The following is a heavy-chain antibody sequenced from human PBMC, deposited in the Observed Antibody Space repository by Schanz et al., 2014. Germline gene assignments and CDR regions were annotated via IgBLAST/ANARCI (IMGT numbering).Heavy chain of an antibody. CDR1: GYTFVSYS. CDR2: INPSGGGT. D-gene: IGHD6-13*01. V-gene: IGHV1-46*03. CDR3: ARDGVDAAAGGNY. J-gene: IGHJ4*02. Sequence: QVQLVQSGAEVKKPGASVKVSCKASGYTFVSYSMHWVRQAPGQGLEWMGIINPSGGGTSYALRFQGRVTVTRDTSRSTVYMELSSLRSEDAAVYCCARDGVDAAAGGNYWGQGTLVIVSS.